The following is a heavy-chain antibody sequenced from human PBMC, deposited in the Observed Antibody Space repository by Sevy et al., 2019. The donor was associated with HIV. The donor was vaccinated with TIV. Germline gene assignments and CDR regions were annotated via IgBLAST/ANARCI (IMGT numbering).Heavy chain of an antibody. CDR2: FDPEDGET. D-gene: IGHD3-10*01. J-gene: IGHJ4*02. CDR1: GHTLNTLS. V-gene: IGHV1-24*01. CDR3: ATTKDYHARSRSPFAH. Sequence: ASVKVSCKVSGHTLNTLSMHWVRQAPGKGLEWMGSFDPEDGETIYAQKFQGRLTMTEDTATDTAYMDLSSLRSEDTAVYYCATTKDYHARSRSPFAHWGQGTLVTGSS.